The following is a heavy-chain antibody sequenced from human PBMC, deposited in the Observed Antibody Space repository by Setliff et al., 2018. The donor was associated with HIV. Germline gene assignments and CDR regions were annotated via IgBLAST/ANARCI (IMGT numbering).Heavy chain of an antibody. CDR2: IYSTGST. V-gene: IGHV4-59*11. J-gene: IGHJ3*01. CDR3: ARHICGTTACYAVDV. CDR1: GASITSHY. D-gene: IGHD2-2*01. Sequence: PSETLSLTCTVSGASITSHYWSWIRQSPGRELEWIGYIYSTGSTNYNPSLKSRLTISVDTSKNQVSLTLSSVTPADTAVYYCARHICGTTACYAVDVWGPGTMVTVSS.